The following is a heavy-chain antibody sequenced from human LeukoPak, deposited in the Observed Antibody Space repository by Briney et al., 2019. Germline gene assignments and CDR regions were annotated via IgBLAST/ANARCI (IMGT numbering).Heavy chain of an antibody. CDR1: GGSISSYY. Sequence: PSETLSLTCTVSGGSISSYYWSWIRQPAGKGLEWIGRIYTSGSTNYNPSLKSRVTISVDTSKNQFSLKLSSVTAADTAVYYCAGRVKGYYYYYMDVWGKGTTVTVSS. V-gene: IGHV4-4*07. D-gene: IGHD3/OR15-3a*01. CDR2: IYTSGST. CDR3: AGRVKGYYYYYMDV. J-gene: IGHJ6*03.